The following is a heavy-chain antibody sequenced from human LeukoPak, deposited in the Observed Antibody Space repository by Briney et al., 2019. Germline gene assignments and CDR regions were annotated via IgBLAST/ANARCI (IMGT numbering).Heavy chain of an antibody. CDR2: MYYRGTT. D-gene: IGHD2-21*01. CDR1: GGSISSSSYY. J-gene: IGHJ4*02. Sequence: SETLALTCSVSGGSISSSSYYWGWIRQSPGKGLEWIGSMYYRGTTYENSSLKSRLTLSIDTSNNQFSLKLTSATAADTAVYFCAREYSRSVVAGSRPDLWGQGLLVTVSS. CDR3: AREYSRSVVAGSRPDL. V-gene: IGHV4-39*02.